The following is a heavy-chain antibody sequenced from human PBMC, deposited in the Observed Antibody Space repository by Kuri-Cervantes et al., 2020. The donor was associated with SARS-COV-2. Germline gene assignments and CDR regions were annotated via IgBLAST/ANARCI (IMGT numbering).Heavy chain of an antibody. V-gene: IGHV3-11*01. CDR3: ATPRYCSGGSCYGLFDY. CDR2: ISSSGSAI. CDR1: GFTFSDYY. J-gene: IGHJ4*02. D-gene: IGHD2-15*01. Sequence: GESLKISCAASGFTFSDYYMSWIRQAPGKGLEWVSYISSSGSAIYYADSVKGRFTISRDNAKNSLYLQMNSLRAEDTAVYYCATPRYCSGGSCYGLFDYWGQGTLVTVSS.